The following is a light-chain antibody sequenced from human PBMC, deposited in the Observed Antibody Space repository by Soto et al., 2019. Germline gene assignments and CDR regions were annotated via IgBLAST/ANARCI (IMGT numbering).Light chain of an antibody. CDR3: SSYAGSNNFV. CDR2: EVS. V-gene: IGLV2-8*01. CDR1: SSDVGGYNY. J-gene: IGLJ1*01. Sequence: QSALTQPPSASRSPGQSVTISCTGTSSDVGGYNYVSWYQQHPGKAPKLMIYEVSERPSGVPDRFSGSKSSNTASLTVSGLQAEDEADYYCSSYAGSNNFVFGTGTKVTVL.